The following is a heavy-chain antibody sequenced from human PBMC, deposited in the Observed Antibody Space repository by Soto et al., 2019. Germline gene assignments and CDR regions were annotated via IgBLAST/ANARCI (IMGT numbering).Heavy chain of an antibody. V-gene: IGHV4-39*01. J-gene: IGHJ6*02. Sequence: SETLSLTCTVSGGSISSSSYHWGWIRQPPGKGLEWIGSIYYSGSTYYNPSLKSRVTISVDTSKNQFSLKLSSVTAADTAVYYCARWDNDYGDSTTYYYGMDIWGQGTTVTVSS. CDR1: GGSISSSSYH. CDR3: ARWDNDYGDSTTYYYGMDI. D-gene: IGHD4-17*01. CDR2: IYYSGST.